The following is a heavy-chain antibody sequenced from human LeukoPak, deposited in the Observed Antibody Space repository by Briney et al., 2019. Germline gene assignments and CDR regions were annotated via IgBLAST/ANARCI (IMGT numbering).Heavy chain of an antibody. Sequence: SETLSLTCTVSGGSVSRSDYYWGWIRRPPGKGLEWITSIYYSGTTYYNPSLKSRITISLDTSKNDFSLKLSSVTAVDTAVYYCARHYYDTSDYRRDYYFDQWGQGILVTVSS. CDR2: IYYSGTT. CDR3: ARHYYDTSDYRRDYYFDQ. J-gene: IGHJ4*02. V-gene: IGHV4-39*01. D-gene: IGHD3-22*01. CDR1: GGSVSRSDYY.